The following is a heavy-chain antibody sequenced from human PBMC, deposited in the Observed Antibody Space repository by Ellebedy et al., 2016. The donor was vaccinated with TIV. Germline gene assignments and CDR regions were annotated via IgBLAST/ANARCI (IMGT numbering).Heavy chain of an antibody. V-gene: IGHV3-72*01. Sequence: PGGSLRLSCDASGFSFSDHYMEWVRQAPGKGLEWVGRIRRKTNSYSTSYAASVKGRFTISRDDSNNSLFLLMNGLQTGDTAVYYCARVGDYFDTSGFFLDAFDIWGQGTMVTVFS. CDR1: GFSFSDHY. CDR2: IRRKTNSYST. D-gene: IGHD3-22*01. J-gene: IGHJ3*02. CDR3: ARVGDYFDTSGFFLDAFDI.